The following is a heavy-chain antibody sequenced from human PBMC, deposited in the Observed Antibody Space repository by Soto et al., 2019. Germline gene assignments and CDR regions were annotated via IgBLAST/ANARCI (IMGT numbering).Heavy chain of an antibody. J-gene: IGHJ4*02. D-gene: IGHD6-19*01. CDR1: GFTFSSYG. V-gene: IGHV3-33*01. CDR3: ARDAEYRSGWPRSNELTHXDY. Sequence: GGSLRLSFAASGFTFSSYGMHWVRQAPGKGLEWVAVIWYDGSNKYYADSVKGRFTISRDNSKNTLYLQMNSLRAEDTAVYYCARDAEYRSGWPRSNELTHXDYWGQGTMVTXS. CDR2: IWYDGSNK.